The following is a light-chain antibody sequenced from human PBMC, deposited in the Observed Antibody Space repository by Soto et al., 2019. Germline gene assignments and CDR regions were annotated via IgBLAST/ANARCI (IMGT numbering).Light chain of an antibody. CDR1: QDIRDD. V-gene: IGKV1-17*01. Sequence: DIQMTQSPSSLSASVGDRVTITCRASQDIRDDLGWYQQKPGKAPKRLIYGAARLQSRVPSRFNGSGSGTGFTLTISSLQPEDFATYYWLHYSSYPYTFGQGTKLVIK. CDR2: GAA. CDR3: LHYSSYPYT. J-gene: IGKJ2*01.